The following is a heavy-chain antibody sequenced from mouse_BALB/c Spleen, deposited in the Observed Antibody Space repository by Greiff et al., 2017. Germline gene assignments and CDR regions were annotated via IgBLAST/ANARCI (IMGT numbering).Heavy chain of an antibody. V-gene: IGHV2-9*02. J-gene: IGHJ4*01. CDR1: GFSLTSYG. Sequence: VQRVESGPGLVAPSQSLSITCTVSGFSLTSYGVHWVRQPPGKGLEWLGVIWAGGSTNYNSALMSRLSISKDNSKSQVFLKMNSLQTDDTAMYYCARDRGLYDGYYDAMDYWGQGTSVTVSS. CDR2: IWAGGST. CDR3: ARDRGLYDGYYDAMDY. D-gene: IGHD2-3*01.